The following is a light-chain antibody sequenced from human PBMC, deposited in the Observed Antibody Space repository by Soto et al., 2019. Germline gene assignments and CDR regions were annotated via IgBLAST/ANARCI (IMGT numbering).Light chain of an antibody. CDR2: DAS. CDR1: QSVFNH. Sequence: DVQMTQSPSSLSASVGDSVTITCRASQSVFNHLSWFQHRPGKGPKLLIYDASSLHAGVPSSFSVSGYGTDFTLTISTVQPEDSAIYYCHKSSSTPLTFGGGTRVELK. J-gene: IGKJ4*01. V-gene: IGKV1-39*01. CDR3: HKSSSTPLT.